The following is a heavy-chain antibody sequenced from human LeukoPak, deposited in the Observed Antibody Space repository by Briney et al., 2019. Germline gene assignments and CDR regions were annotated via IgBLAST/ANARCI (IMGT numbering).Heavy chain of an antibody. D-gene: IGHD3-10*01. Sequence: RPARATSGVSLRSVDLSCGRNIKEKRLEWGSAISGRGGSTYYADSVKGRFTISRDNSKNTLYLQMNSLRAEDTAVYYCAKLGMVRGVTTPYWGQGTLLTVSS. CDR1: GVSLRSVD. V-gene: IGHV3-23*01. CDR3: AKLGMVRGVTTPY. J-gene: IGHJ4*02. CDR2: ISGRGGST.